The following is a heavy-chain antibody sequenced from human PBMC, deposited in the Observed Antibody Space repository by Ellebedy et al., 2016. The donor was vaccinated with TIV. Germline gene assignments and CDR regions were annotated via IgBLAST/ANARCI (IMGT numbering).Heavy chain of an antibody. V-gene: IGHV1-2*02. Sequence: AASVKVSCKASGYTFTGYYMHWVRQAPGQGLEWMGWHNPNSGGTNYAQKFQGRVTMTRDTSISTAYMELSRLRSDDTAVYYCARGYYGSGSYKAFDIWGQGTMVTVSS. D-gene: IGHD3-10*01. J-gene: IGHJ3*02. CDR2: HNPNSGGT. CDR1: GYTFTGYY. CDR3: ARGYYGSGSYKAFDI.